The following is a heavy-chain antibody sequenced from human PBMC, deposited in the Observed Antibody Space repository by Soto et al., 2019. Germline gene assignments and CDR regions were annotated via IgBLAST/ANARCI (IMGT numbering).Heavy chain of an antibody. CDR1: GFTFTSSA. CDR3: AAVKLLWFGEYPYGMDV. V-gene: IGHV1-58*01. J-gene: IGHJ6*02. Sequence: QMQLVQSGPEVKKPGTSVKVSCKASGFTFTSSAVQWVRQARGQRLEWIGWIVVGSGNTNYAQKFQERVTITRDMSTSTAYMELSSLRSEDTAVYYCAAVKLLWFGEYPYGMDVWGQGTTVTVSS. D-gene: IGHD3-10*01. CDR2: IVVGSGNT.